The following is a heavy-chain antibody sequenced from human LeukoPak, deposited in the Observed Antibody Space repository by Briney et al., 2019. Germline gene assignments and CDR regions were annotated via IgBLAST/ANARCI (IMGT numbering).Heavy chain of an antibody. CDR2: IIPIFGTA. J-gene: IGHJ4*02. CDR3: ARVINVDTTALVSFGY. CDR1: GGTFSSYA. V-gene: IGHV1-69*05. D-gene: IGHD5-18*01. Sequence: SVKVSCKASGGTFSSYAISWVRQAPGQGLEWMGRIIPIFGTANYAQKFQGRVTITTDESTSTAYMELSSLRSEDTAVYYCARVINVDTTALVSFGYWGQGTLVTVSS.